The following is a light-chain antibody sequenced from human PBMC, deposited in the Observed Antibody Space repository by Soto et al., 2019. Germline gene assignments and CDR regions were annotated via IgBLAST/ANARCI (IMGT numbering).Light chain of an antibody. CDR1: QGISSY. V-gene: IGKV1-9*01. CDR2: AAS. J-gene: IGKJ5*01. Sequence: DIQLTQSPSFLSASVGDRVTITCRASQGISSYLAWYQQKPGKAPKLLIYAASTLQSGVPSRFSGSGSGTEFPLTISSLQPEDFATYYFQQPNSYPITFGQGTRLEIK. CDR3: QQPNSYPIT.